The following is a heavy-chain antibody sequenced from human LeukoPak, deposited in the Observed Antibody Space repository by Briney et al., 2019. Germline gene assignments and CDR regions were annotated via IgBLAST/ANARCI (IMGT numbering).Heavy chain of an antibody. CDR1: GGTFSSYA. CDR3: ARDWDYYDSSGYYGWFDP. D-gene: IGHD3-22*01. J-gene: IGHJ5*02. Sequence: KVSCKASGGTFSSYAISWVRQAPGQGLEWMGGIIPIFGTANYAQKFRGRVTITADKSTSTAYMELSSLRSEDTAVYYCARDWDYYDSSGYYGWFDPWGQGTLVTVSS. V-gene: IGHV1-69*06. CDR2: IIPIFGTA.